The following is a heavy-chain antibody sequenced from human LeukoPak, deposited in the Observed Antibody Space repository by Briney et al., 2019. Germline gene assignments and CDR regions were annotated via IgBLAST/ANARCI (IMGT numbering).Heavy chain of an antibody. J-gene: IGHJ4*02. CDR1: GFTFRNYW. Sequence: GGSLRLSCAASGFTFRNYWMSWVRQAPGKGLEWVANIKQDGSEKFYVDSVKGRLTISRDNAKNSLYLQMNSLRVEDTAVYYCARVQGSSGPGIFEYWGQGTLVTVSS. V-gene: IGHV3-7*01. CDR3: ARVQGSSGPGIFEY. D-gene: IGHD6-19*01. CDR2: IKQDGSEK.